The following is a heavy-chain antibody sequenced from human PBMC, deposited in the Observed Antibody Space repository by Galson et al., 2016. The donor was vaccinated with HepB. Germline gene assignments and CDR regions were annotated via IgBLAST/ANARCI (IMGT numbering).Heavy chain of an antibody. CDR2: IFYSGRT. D-gene: IGHD3-16*01. CDR3: AREFSHDNPAWGSYGMDV. J-gene: IGHJ6*02. V-gene: IGHV4-59*01. Sequence: SETLSLTCTVSGGSINTYYWSWIRQPPGKGLEYIGHIFYSGRTTYNPSLRSRVTISLDTSENQFSLRLSSVTAADTALYYCAREFSHDNPAWGSYGMDVWGQGTTVTVSS. CDR1: GGSINTYY.